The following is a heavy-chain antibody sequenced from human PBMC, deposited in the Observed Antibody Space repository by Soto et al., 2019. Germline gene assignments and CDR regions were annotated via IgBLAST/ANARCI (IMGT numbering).Heavy chain of an antibody. CDR1: GGSISSGGYY. V-gene: IGHV4-31*03. Sequence: SETLSLTCTVSGGSISSGGYYWSWIRQYPGKGLEWIGYIYYSGSTYYNPSLKSRVTISVDTSKNQFSLKLSSVTAADTAVYYCASAGDYDSSGYPFDYWGQGTLVTVSS. D-gene: IGHD3-22*01. CDR3: ASAGDYDSSGYPFDY. J-gene: IGHJ4*02. CDR2: IYYSGST.